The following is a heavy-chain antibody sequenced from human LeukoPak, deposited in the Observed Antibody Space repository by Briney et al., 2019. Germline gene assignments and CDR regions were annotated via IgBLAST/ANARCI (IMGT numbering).Heavy chain of an antibody. V-gene: IGHV3-7*01. Sequence: GGSLRLSCAASGLTLSDYWMNWVRQAPGKGLEWVANINLHGSVKLHVDSVEGRFTISRDNAKNSLFLQMTSLKVEDTAVCYCAAWGLYNYWGQGTLVTVSS. D-gene: IGHD7-27*01. CDR3: AAWGLYNY. CDR1: GLTLSDYW. CDR2: INLHGSVK. J-gene: IGHJ4*02.